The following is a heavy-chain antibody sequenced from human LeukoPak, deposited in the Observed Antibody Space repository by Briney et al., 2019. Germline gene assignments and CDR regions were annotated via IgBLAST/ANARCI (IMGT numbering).Heavy chain of an antibody. J-gene: IGHJ4*02. D-gene: IGHD3-10*01. CDR2: ISYDGSNK. CDR3: AKDQRFGDYSFDY. CDR1: GFMFSNCG. Sequence: PGGSLRLSCAASGFMFSNCGMQWVRQAPGKGLEWVAVISYDGSNKYYADSVKGRFTISRDNSKNTLYLQMNSLRAEDTAVYYCAKDQRFGDYSFDYWGQGTLVTVSS. V-gene: IGHV3-30*18.